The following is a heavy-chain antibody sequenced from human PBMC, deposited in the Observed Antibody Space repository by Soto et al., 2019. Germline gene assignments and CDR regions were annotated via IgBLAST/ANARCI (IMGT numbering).Heavy chain of an antibody. D-gene: IGHD3-22*01. CDR2: IIPVFGRV. J-gene: IGHJ4*02. Sequence: QVQLVQSGAEVKKPGSSVKVSCKASGGSFNTYAISWVRQAPGQGLEWMGGIIPVFGRVTYAQKFQGRVTITADDSTRKAYMELSRLRSDDPAIYFCADLSLGYVITTTCPPDYWGQGTLVTVSS. CDR3: ADLSLGYVITTTCPPDY. CDR1: GGSFNTYA. V-gene: IGHV1-69*12.